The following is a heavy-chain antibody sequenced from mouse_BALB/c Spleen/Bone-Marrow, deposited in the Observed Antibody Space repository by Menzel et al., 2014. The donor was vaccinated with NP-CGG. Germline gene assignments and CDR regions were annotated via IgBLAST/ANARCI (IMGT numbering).Heavy chain of an antibody. CDR1: GYAFTSYN. Sequence: VHVKQSGPELVKSGASVKVSCKASGYAFTSYNMYWVKQSHGKSLERIGYIDPYNGGTSYNQKFKDKATLTVSKYSSPAYMHLTSLTSKDSAVYYCAREGYGNSPDYWGQGTTLTVSS. J-gene: IGHJ2*01. CDR3: AREGYGNSPDY. D-gene: IGHD1-1*01. V-gene: IGHV1S135*01. CDR2: IDPYNGGT.